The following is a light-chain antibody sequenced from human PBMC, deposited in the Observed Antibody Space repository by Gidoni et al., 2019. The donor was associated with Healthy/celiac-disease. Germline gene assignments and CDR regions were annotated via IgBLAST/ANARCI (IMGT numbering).Light chain of an antibody. J-gene: IGKJ2*01. Sequence: DIQMTQSPSSLSASVGDRVTITCQASHDISNYLNWYQQQPGDAPKLLIYDASNWETGVPARFSGSGSGTDFTLTISSLQPEDIATYYCQQYDNLPYTFGQGTKLEIK. CDR2: DAS. V-gene: IGKV1-33*01. CDR3: QQYDNLPYT. CDR1: HDISNY.